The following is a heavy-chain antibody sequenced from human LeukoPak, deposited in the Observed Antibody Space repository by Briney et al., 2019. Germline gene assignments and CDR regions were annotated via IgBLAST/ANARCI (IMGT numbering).Heavy chain of an antibody. Sequence: GGSLRLSCAASGFTFSSYSMNWVRQAPGKGLEWVSAISGSGGSTYYADSVKGRFTISRDNSKNTLYLQMNSLRAEDTAVYYCAKVGRIFRGNWFDPWGQGTLVTVSS. CDR2: ISGSGGST. V-gene: IGHV3-23*01. CDR1: GFTFSSYS. J-gene: IGHJ5*02. CDR3: AKVGRIFRGNWFDP. D-gene: IGHD2/OR15-2a*01.